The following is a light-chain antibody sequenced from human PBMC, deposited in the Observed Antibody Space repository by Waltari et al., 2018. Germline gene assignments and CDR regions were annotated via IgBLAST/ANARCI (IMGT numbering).Light chain of an antibody. Sequence: QSALTQPASLSGSPGQSITISCTGTTSDVGGGNYVSWYKQYPGKVPKLLMYDVTNRRAGVSNRVSGAKSGSTASRTISGLQAEDEADYYCSSYRSSSTLVVFGGGTKLIVL. CDR3: SSYRSSSTLVV. V-gene: IGLV2-14*03. J-gene: IGLJ2*01. CDR1: TSDVGGGNY. CDR2: DVT.